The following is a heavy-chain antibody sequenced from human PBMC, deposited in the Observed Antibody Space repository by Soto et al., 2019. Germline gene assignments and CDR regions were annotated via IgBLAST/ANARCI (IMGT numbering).Heavy chain of an antibody. D-gene: IGHD6-13*01. J-gene: IGHJ6*02. CDR3: ARGAAAGVDYGMDV. Sequence: PSETLSLTCTVSGGSLSSYYWSWIRQPAGKGLEWIGRIYPSKNTNYNPSLKSRVTMSVDTSRKQFSLNLNSVTAADTAVYYCARGAAAGVDYGMDVWGQGTTVTSP. V-gene: IGHV4-4*07. CDR1: GGSLSSYY. CDR2: IYPSKNT.